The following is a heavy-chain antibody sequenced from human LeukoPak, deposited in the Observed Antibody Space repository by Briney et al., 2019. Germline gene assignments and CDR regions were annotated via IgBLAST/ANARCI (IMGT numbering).Heavy chain of an antibody. J-gene: IGHJ5*02. Sequence: SETLSLTCAVYGGSFSGYYWSWIRQPPGKGMEWIGEINHSGSTNYNPSLKSRVTISVDTSKNQFSLKLSSVTAADTAVYYCARHVFTMVRGVPNWFDPWGQGTLVTVSS. CDR2: INHSGST. CDR1: GGSFSGYY. D-gene: IGHD3-10*01. CDR3: ARHVFTMVRGVPNWFDP. V-gene: IGHV4-34*01.